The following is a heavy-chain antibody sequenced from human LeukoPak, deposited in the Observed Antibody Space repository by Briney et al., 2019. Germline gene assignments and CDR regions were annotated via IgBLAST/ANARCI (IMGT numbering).Heavy chain of an antibody. D-gene: IGHD6-19*01. CDR1: GFSLSTSGVG. J-gene: IGHJ4*02. CDR2: IYWDDDK. CDR3: AHWREDSSGWYASDY. V-gene: IGHV2-5*02. Sequence: SGPTLVKPPQTLTLTCTFSGFSLSTSGVGVGWIRQPPGKALEWLALIYWDDDKRYSPSLKSRLTITKDTSKNQVVLTMTNMDPVDTATYYCAHWREDSSGWYASDYWGQGTLVTVSS.